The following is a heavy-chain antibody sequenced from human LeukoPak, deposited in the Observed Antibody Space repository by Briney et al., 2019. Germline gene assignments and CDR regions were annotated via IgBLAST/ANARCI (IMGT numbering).Heavy chain of an antibody. Sequence: PGGSLRLSCTASGFTLSNYAMSWVRQGPGKGLEWVSAIAVTGGTYHADSVRGRLTISRDSSKNTLYMQMNSLRAEDTAVYYCAKSSDLLTGYYSYFEYWGHGTLVTVAS. CDR2: IAVTGGT. J-gene: IGHJ4*01. D-gene: IGHD3-9*01. CDR1: GFTLSNYA. CDR3: AKSSDLLTGYYSYFEY. V-gene: IGHV3-23*01.